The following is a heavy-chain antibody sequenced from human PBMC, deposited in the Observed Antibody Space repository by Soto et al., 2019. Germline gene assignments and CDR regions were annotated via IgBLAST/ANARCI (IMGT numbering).Heavy chain of an antibody. CDR2: IYYSGST. D-gene: IGHD6-13*01. J-gene: IGHJ3*02. CDR1: GDSISNYY. V-gene: IGHV4-59*08. Sequence: QVQLQESGPGLVKPSETLSLTCTVSGDSISNYYWSWIRQPPGKGLEWIGYIYYSGSTNYNPSLQSRVTISEETSKSEFSLELSAVTAADTAVYYCARHLWVGSSWYLGAFDIWGQGTMVTVSS. CDR3: ARHLWVGSSWYLGAFDI.